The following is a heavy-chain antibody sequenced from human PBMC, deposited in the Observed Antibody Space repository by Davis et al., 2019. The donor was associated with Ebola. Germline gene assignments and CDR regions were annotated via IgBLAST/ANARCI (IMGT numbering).Heavy chain of an antibody. D-gene: IGHD6-19*01. Sequence: AASVKVSCKASGYTFTSYGISWVRQAPGQRLEWMGWINAGNGNTKYSQKFQGRVTITRDTSASTAYMELSSLRSEDTAVYYCARGTLFSGWYYWGQGTLVTVSS. CDR3: ARGTLFSGWYY. CDR2: INAGNGNT. CDR1: GYTFTSYG. V-gene: IGHV1-3*01. J-gene: IGHJ4*02.